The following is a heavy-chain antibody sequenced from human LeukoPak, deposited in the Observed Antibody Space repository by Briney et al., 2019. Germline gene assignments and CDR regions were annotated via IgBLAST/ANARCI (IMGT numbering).Heavy chain of an antibody. Sequence: KASETLSPTCTVSGGSISTYYWSWIRQSPGKGLEWMGYIFYSGSTTYNPSLSSRVTVSGDTSKNPFSLALSSVPAADTAVYYCARQGTSGSYLTGLDVWGQGTTVTVSS. D-gene: IGHD3-22*01. CDR3: ARQGTSGSYLTGLDV. J-gene: IGHJ6*02. CDR2: IFYSGST. CDR1: GGSISTYY. V-gene: IGHV4-59*08.